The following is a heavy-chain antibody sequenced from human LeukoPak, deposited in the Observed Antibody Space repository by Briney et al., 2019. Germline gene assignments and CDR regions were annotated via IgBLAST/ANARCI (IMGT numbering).Heavy chain of an antibody. Sequence: GGSLRLSCAASGFTFDDYAMHWVRQAPGKGLEGVSGISWNSGSIGYADSVKGRFTISRDNAKNSLYLQMNSLRAEDMALYYCAKGGWYYFDYWGQGTLVTVSS. V-gene: IGHV3-9*03. J-gene: IGHJ4*02. D-gene: IGHD6-19*01. CDR1: GFTFDDYA. CDR2: ISWNSGSI. CDR3: AKGGWYYFDY.